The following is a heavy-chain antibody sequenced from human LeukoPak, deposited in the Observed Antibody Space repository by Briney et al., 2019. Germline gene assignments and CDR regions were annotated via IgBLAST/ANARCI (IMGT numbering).Heavy chain of an antibody. Sequence: GGSLRLSCAASGFTFSSYAMSWVRQAPGKGLEWVSAISGSGGSTYYADSVKGRFTISRDNSKDALYLQMNSLRAEDTAVYYCARVGYSGYDYDYWGQGTLVTVSS. CDR1: GFTFSSYA. V-gene: IGHV3-23*01. D-gene: IGHD5-12*01. CDR2: ISGSGGST. CDR3: ARVGYSGYDYDY. J-gene: IGHJ4*02.